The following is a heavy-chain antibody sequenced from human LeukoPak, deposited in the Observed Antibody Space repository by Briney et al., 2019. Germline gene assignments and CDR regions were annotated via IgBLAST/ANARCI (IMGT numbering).Heavy chain of an antibody. D-gene: IGHD6-19*01. J-gene: IGHJ5*02. CDR1: GGSISSYY. Sequence: KASDTLSLTCTVSGGSISSYYWSWIRQPPGKGLEWIGYIYYSGSTNYNPSLKSRVTISVDRSKNQFSLKLSSVTAADTAVYYCARNSMAVAGTEWFDPWGQGTLVTVSS. V-gene: IGHV4-59*07. CDR3: ARNSMAVAGTEWFDP. CDR2: IYYSGST.